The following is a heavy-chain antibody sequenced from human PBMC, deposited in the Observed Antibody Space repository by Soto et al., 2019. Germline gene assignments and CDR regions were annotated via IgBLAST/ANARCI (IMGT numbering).Heavy chain of an antibody. J-gene: IGHJ4*02. CDR1: GYKFVDSL. CDR2: IYPGDFDV. Sequence: PGASLKIACKGSGYKFVDSLICWVRQVRGKGLEWMGVIYPGDFDVKYGPSFQGQDTISADKSITTAYLQWSSLKASDTGIYYRARSFWGEYYDRRNWYSAYWGQGTLVTVSS. CDR3: ARSFWGEYYDRRNWYSAY. D-gene: IGHD3-16*01. V-gene: IGHV5-51*01.